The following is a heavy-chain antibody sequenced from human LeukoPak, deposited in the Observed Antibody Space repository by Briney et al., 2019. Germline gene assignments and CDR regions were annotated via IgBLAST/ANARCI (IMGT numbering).Heavy chain of an antibody. Sequence: GGSLRLSCAASGFTFSSVWMSWVRQAPGKGLEWVANIKLDGSETYYVDSVKGRFTISRDNAKNSLYLQLNSLRAEDTAVYYCATLVYGDGFDSWGQGTLVTVSS. V-gene: IGHV3-7*01. D-gene: IGHD4-17*01. J-gene: IGHJ4*02. CDR2: IKLDGSET. CDR3: ATLVYGDGFDS. CDR1: GFTFSSVW.